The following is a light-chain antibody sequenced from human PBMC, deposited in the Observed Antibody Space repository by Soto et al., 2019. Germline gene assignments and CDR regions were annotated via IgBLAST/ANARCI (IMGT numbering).Light chain of an antibody. V-gene: IGKV3-20*01. CDR1: QSVSGSY. CDR3: QQYGSSRRT. J-gene: IGKJ1*01. Sequence: IILKQSPGTLSLSPMERATLSFRASQSVSGSYLAWYQQKPGQAPRLLIYGASSRATGIPDRFSGTGSGTDFTLTISRLEPQDFAVYYCQQYGSSRRTFGQGGMVDIK. CDR2: GAS.